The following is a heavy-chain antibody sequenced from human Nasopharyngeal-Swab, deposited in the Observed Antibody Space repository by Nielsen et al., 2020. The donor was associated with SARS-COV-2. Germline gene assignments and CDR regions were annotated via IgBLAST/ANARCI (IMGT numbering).Heavy chain of an antibody. V-gene: IGHV4-34*01. J-gene: IGHJ3*02. CDR3: ARAGSGPLYAFDI. CDR2: INHSGST. Sequence: SETLSLTCAVYGGSFSGYYWSWIRQPPGKGLEWIGEINHSGSTNYNPSLKSRVTISVDTSKNQFSLKLSSVTAADTAVYYCARAGSGPLYAFDIWGQGTMVTVS. D-gene: IGHD6-19*01. CDR1: GGSFSGYY.